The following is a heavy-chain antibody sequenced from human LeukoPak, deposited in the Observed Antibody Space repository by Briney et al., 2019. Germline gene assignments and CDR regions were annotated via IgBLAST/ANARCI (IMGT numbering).Heavy chain of an antibody. V-gene: IGHV4-39*07. CDR2: IYYSGST. CDR3: ASSGIVGAAYFDY. Sequence: SETLSLTCTVSGGSISSSSYYWGWIRQPPGKGLEWIGSIYYSGSTYYNPSLKSRVTISVDTSKNQFSLKLSSVTAADTAVYYCASSGIVGAAYFDYWGQGTLVTVSS. J-gene: IGHJ4*02. D-gene: IGHD1-26*01. CDR1: GGSISSSSYY.